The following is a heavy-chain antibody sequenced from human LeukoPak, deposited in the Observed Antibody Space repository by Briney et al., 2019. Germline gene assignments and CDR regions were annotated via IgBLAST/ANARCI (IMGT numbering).Heavy chain of an antibody. D-gene: IGHD3-10*01. CDR3: ARGVLADLRMVWVDY. CDR2: INWNGGST. CDR1: GLTFTSYC. Sequence: PGGSLRLSCAASGLTFTSYCMYWVRQAPGKGLEWVSGINWNGGSTGYADSVKGRFTIDRDNAKNSPYLQMSSLRAEDTALYYCARGVLADLRMVWVDYWGQGTLVTVSS. J-gene: IGHJ4*02. V-gene: IGHV3-20*04.